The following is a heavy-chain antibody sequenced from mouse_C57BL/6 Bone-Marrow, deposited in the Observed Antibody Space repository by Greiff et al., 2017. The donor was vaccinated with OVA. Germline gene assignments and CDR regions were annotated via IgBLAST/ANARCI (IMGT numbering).Heavy chain of an antibody. Sequence: EVMLVESGGDLVKPGGSLKLSCAASGFTFSSYGMSWVRQTPDKRLEWVATISSGGSYTYYPDSVKGRFTISRDNAKNTLYLQMSSLKSEDTAMYYCARQGLLWRAMDYWGQGTSVTVSS. CDR2: ISSGGSYT. CDR3: ARQGLLWRAMDY. V-gene: IGHV5-6*01. J-gene: IGHJ4*01. CDR1: GFTFSSYG. D-gene: IGHD2-1*01.